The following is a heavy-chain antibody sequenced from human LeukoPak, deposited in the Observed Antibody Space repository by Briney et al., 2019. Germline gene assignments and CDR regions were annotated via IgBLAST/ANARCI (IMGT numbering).Heavy chain of an antibody. CDR3: ARPDYDSSGYADY. D-gene: IGHD3-22*01. Sequence: GRSLRLSCAASGFTFSRYGMHWVRQAPGKGLEWVAVIWFDGSNKYYADSVKGRFTISRDNSKNTLYLQMNSLRAEDTAVYYCARPDYDSSGYADYWGQGTLVTVSS. J-gene: IGHJ4*02. V-gene: IGHV3-33*01. CDR2: IWFDGSNK. CDR1: GFTFSRYG.